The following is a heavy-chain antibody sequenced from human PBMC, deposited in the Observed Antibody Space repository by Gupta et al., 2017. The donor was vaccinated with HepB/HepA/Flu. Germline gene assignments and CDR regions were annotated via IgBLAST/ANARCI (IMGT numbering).Heavy chain of an antibody. Sequence: EVQLVESGGGLVQPGGSLRLSCTVSGFTFSKYWMSGVRQAPGKGLEWVASINQDGSEKYYVDPVKGRFTISRDNGKNSLYVQMNSLRAEDTAVYYCTTDRYSSSATWSHTFDMWGQGTMVTVS. J-gene: IGHJ3*02. CDR2: INQDGSEK. D-gene: IGHD6-6*01. CDR3: TTDRYSSSATWSHTFDM. V-gene: IGHV3-7*01. CDR1: GFTFSKYW.